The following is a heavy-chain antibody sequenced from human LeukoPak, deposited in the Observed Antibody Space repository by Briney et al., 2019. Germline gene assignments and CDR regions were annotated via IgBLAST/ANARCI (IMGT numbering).Heavy chain of an antibody. D-gene: IGHD5-18*01. V-gene: IGHV1-2*02. CDR1: GYTFTGYY. CDR3: ATGYRGYSYGFGLDY. Sequence: ASVKVSCKASGYTFTGYYMHWVRQAPGQGLEWMGWINPNSGGTNYAQKFQGRVTMTRDTSISTAYMELSRLRSDDTAVYYCATGYRGYSYGFGLDYWGQGNLVTVSS. CDR2: INPNSGGT. J-gene: IGHJ4*02.